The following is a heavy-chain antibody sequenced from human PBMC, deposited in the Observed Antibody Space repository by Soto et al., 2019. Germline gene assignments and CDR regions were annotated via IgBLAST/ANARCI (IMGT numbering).Heavy chain of an antibody. D-gene: IGHD3-10*01. CDR3: ARLPYGSGSYYTGVSDY. V-gene: IGHV4-59*08. J-gene: IGHJ4*02. Sequence: SETLSLTCTVSGGSISSYYWSWIRQPPGKGLEWIGYIYYSGSTNYNPSLKSRVTISVDTSKNQFPLKLSSVTAADTAVYYCARLPYGSGSYYTGVSDYWGQGTLVNVS. CDR2: IYYSGST. CDR1: GGSISSYY.